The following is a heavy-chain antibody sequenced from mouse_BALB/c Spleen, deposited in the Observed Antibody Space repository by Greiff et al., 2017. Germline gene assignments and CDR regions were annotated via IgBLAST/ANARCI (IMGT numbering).Heavy chain of an antibody. D-gene: IGHD2-4*01. V-gene: IGHV5-6*01. CDR2: ISSGGSYT. Sequence: EVMLVESGGDLVKPGGSLKLSCAASGFTFSSYGMSWVRQTPDKRLEWVATISSGGSYTYYPDSVKGRFTISRDNAKNTLYLQMSSLKSEDTAMYYCARLYYDYDGTFAYWGQGTLVTVSA. J-gene: IGHJ3*01. CDR3: ARLYYDYDGTFAY. CDR1: GFTFSSYG.